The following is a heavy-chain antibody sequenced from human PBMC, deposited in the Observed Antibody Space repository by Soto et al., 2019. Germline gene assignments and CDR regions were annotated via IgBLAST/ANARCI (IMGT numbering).Heavy chain of an antibody. CDR3: ARWFSSGYIDY. CDR2: INPSSGTA. V-gene: IGHV1-46*01. CDR1: GYIFTTYH. J-gene: IGHJ4*02. D-gene: IGHD5-18*01. Sequence: SSVKVSCKASGYIFTTYHFHWVRQAPGQGLEWMGVINPSSGTATYAQKFQGRVTMTRDTATSTLFVELTSLTSEDTAVYDCARWFSSGYIDYRGQGTVVT.